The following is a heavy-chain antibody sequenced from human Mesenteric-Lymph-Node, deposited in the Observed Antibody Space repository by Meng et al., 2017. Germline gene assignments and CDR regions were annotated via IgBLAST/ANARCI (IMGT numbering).Heavy chain of an antibody. J-gene: IGHJ6*02. D-gene: IGHD2-15*01. Sequence: ASVKVSCKASGYTFTGYYMHWVRQAPGQGLEWMGRINPNSGGTNYAQKFQGRVTMTRDTSISTAYMELSSLRSEDTAVYYCARVDCSGGSCYSPYYYYGMDVWGQGTTVTVSS. CDR2: INPNSGGT. CDR3: ARVDCSGGSCYSPYYYYGMDV. V-gene: IGHV1-2*06. CDR1: GYTFTGYY.